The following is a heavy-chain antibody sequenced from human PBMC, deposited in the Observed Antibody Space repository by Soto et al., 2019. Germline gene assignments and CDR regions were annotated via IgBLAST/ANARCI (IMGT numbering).Heavy chain of an antibody. CDR3: ARSTRGYYGSGSYSPFDY. CDR2: IYYSGST. V-gene: IGHV4-39*01. J-gene: IGHJ4*02. CDR1: GGSISSSSYY. D-gene: IGHD3-10*01. Sequence: SEALSLTCTVSGGSISSSSYYWGWIRQPPGKGLEWIGSIYYSGSTYYNPSLKSRVTISVDTSKNQFSLKLSSVTAADTAVYYCARSTRGYYGSGSYSPFDYWGQGTLVTVSS.